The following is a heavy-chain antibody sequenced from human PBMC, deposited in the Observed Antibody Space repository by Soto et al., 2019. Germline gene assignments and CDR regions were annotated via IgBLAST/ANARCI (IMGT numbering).Heavy chain of an antibody. Sequence: QLQLQESGSGLVKPSQTLSLTCAVSGGSISSGGYSWSWIRQPPGKGLEWIGYIYHSGSTYYNPSLKSRVTISVDRSNSQFSLKLSSVTAADTVVYYFARGMTTVTTLAYWGQGTLVTVSS. CDR3: ARGMTTVTTLAY. D-gene: IGHD4-4*01. CDR2: IYHSGST. J-gene: IGHJ4*02. V-gene: IGHV4-30-2*01. CDR1: GGSISSGGYS.